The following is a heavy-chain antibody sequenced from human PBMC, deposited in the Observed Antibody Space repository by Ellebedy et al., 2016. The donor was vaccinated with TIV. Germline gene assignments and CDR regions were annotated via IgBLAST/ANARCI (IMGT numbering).Heavy chain of an antibody. CDR1: GYNFTSYW. D-gene: IGHD2/OR15-2a*01. CDR2: IAPSDSYT. CDR3: ATSLSALEP. J-gene: IGHJ5*02. V-gene: IGHV5-10-1*01. Sequence: TVSCKGSGYNFTSYWTSWARQMPGKGLEWMGRIAPSDSYTNYGPSFQGHVTISADKSISPAYLQWSSLKASDTAMYYCATSLSALEPWGQGTLVTVSS.